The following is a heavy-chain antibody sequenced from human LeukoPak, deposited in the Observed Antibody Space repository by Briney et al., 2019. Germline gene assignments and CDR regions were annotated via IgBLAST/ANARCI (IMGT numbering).Heavy chain of an antibody. J-gene: IGHJ5*02. CDR3: AKANVVAAMADWFDP. Sequence: GGSLRLSCAASGFTFSSYWMNWVRQVPGKGLEWVGKKKEDGSEKYYVDSVKGRLTISRDNAKNSTDLQMNSLRAEDTAVYYCAKANVVAAMADWFDPWGQGTLVTVSS. D-gene: IGHD2-15*01. CDR2: KKEDGSEK. V-gene: IGHV3-7*03. CDR1: GFTFSSYW.